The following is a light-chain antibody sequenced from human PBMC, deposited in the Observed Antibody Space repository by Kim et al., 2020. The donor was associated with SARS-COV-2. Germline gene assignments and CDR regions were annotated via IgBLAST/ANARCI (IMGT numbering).Light chain of an antibody. V-gene: IGLV3-19*01. CDR1: SLRNYY. CDR3: NSRDSSGNHYV. Sequence: ALGQTVRITCQGDSLRNYYASWYRQKPGQAPVLVIYRNSDRPSGIPDRFSGSSSGNTASLTITGAQAEDEADYYCNSRDSSGNHYVFGTGTKVTVL. J-gene: IGLJ1*01. CDR2: RNS.